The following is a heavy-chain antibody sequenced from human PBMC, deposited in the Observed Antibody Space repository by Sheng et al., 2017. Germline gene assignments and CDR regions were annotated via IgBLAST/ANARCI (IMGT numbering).Heavy chain of an antibody. CDR3: ARVEPAAHGMDV. D-gene: IGHD2-2*01. J-gene: IGHJ6*02. Sequence: QVQLQQWGAGLLKPSETLSLTCAVYGGSFSGYYWSWIRQPPGKGLEWIGEINHSGSTNYNPSLKSRVTISVDTSKNQFSLKLSSVTAADTAVYYCARVEPAAHGMDVWGQGTTVTVSS. V-gene: IGHV4-34*01. CDR2: INHSGST. CDR1: GGSFSGYY.